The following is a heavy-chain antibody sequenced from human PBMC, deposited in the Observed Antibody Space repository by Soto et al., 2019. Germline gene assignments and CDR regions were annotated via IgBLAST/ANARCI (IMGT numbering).Heavy chain of an antibody. D-gene: IGHD3-22*01. CDR2: ISSSSSTI. CDR3: AREFGSSGNFDY. J-gene: IGHJ4*02. CDR1: GFTFSRYS. V-gene: IGHV3-48*01. Sequence: GGALRLSWAASGFTFSRYSMNWVRPAPGKGLEWVSYISSSSSTINYAESVKGRFTISRDNAKSSLYLQMNSLRAEDTAVYYCAREFGSSGNFDYWGQGTLVTVSS.